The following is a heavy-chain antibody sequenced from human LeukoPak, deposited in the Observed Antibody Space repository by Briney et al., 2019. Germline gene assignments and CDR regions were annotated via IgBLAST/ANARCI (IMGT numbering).Heavy chain of an antibody. V-gene: IGHV3-9*01. D-gene: IGHD1-26*01. CDR1: GLTFSSHW. J-gene: IGHJ4*02. Sequence: GGSLRLSCAASGLTFSSHWMHWVRQAPGKGLEWVSGIGWNTGSIDYADSVKGRFTISRDNAKNSLYLQMNSLRAEDTALYYCAKDLRYSGSYLFDCWGQGTLVTVSS. CDR3: AKDLRYSGSYLFDC. CDR2: IGWNTGSI.